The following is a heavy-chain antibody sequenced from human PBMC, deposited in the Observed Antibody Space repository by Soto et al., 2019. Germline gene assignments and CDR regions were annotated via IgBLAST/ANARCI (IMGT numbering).Heavy chain of an antibody. CDR3: ARAVTWGVDV. CDR1: GFTFSLYS. D-gene: IGHD3-10*01. V-gene: IGHV3-48*01. CDR2: ISRSSTGI. J-gene: IGHJ6*02. Sequence: EVQLVESGGGLVQPGGSLRLSCAASGFTFSLYSMSWVRQAPGKGLGWVSYISRSSTGIHYADSVKGRFTISRDDATNSTKLQMNSLRAGDTAVDYCARAVTWGVDVWGQGTTVSISS.